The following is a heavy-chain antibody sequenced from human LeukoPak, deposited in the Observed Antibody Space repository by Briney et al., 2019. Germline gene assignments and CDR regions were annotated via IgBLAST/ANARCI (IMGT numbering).Heavy chain of an antibody. J-gene: IGHJ6*03. V-gene: IGHV1-69*05. Sequence: SLNVSCKASGGTFSSYAISWVRQAPGQGLEWMGGIIPIFGTANYAQKIQGRVTTTTDASTSTAFDEPRNQSSEDPGVYYCARSVNLAAAGTAGSAGNYYYYMDVWGKGTTVTVAS. CDR2: IIPIFGTA. CDR3: ARSVNLAAAGTAGSAGNYYYYMDV. CDR1: GGTFSSYA. D-gene: IGHD6-13*01.